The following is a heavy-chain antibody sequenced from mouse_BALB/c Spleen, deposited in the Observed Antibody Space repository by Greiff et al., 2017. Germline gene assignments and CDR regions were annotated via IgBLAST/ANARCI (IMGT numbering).Heavy chain of an antibody. V-gene: IGHV3-6*02. CDR2: ISYDGSN. J-gene: IGHJ4*01. CDR3: ARDFYYGSSYYAMDY. Sequence: EVKLQESGPGLVKPSQSLSLTCSVTGYSIPSGYYWNWIRQFPGNKLEWMGYISYDGSNNYNPSLKNRISITRDTSKNQFFLKLNSVTTEDTATYYGARDFYYGSSYYAMDYWGQGTSVTVSS. D-gene: IGHD1-1*01. CDR1: GYSIPSGYY.